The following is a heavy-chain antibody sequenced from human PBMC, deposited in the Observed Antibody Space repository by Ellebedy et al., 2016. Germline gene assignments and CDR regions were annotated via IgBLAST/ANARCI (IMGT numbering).Heavy chain of an antibody. CDR3: ARVRSSGFYSNYDLDV. CDR2: ILDDGNDK. J-gene: IGHJ6*02. D-gene: IGHD3-22*01. V-gene: IGHV3-30*03. CDR1: GFTFSRYG. Sequence: GGSLRLXCAASGFTFSRYGIHWVRQAPGKGLEWVAAILDDGNDKNYRDSVKGRFTISRDNSKNRVYLQMNSLRVEDTAVYYCARVRSSGFYSNYDLDVWGQGTTVTVSS.